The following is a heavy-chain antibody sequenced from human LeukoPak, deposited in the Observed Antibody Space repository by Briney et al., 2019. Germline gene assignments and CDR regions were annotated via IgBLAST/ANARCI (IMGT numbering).Heavy chain of an antibody. D-gene: IGHD3-3*01. V-gene: IGHV1-69*01. CDR3: ARGPVFGVVILDY. CDR2: IIPIFGTA. J-gene: IGHJ4*02. Sequence: SVKVSCKASGGTFSSYAISWVRQAPGQGLEWMGGIIPIFGTANYAQKFQGRVTITADESTSTAYMELSSLRSEDTAVYYCARGPVFGVVILDYWGQGTLVTVSS. CDR1: GGTFSSYA.